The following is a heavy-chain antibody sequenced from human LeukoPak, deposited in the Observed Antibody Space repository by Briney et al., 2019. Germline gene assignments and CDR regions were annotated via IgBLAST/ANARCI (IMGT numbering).Heavy chain of an antibody. CDR3: ARESTRYSSSWGDY. V-gene: IGHV4-61*02. Sequence: PSETLSLTCTVSGGSISSGSYYWSWIRQPAGKGLEWIGRIYTSGSTNYNPSLKSRVTISVDTSKNQFSLKLSSVTAADTAVYYCARESTRYSSSWGDYWGQGTLVTVSS. CDR2: IYTSGST. CDR1: GGSISSGSYY. D-gene: IGHD6-13*01. J-gene: IGHJ4*02.